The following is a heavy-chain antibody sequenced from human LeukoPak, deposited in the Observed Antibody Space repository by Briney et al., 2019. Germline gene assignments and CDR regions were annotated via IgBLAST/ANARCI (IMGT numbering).Heavy chain of an antibody. CDR1: GFTFSSYA. Sequence: GGSLRLSCAASGFTFSSYAMSWVRQAPGKGLERVSAISGSGGSTYYADTVKGRFTISRDNSKNMLYLQMNRLRAEDTAVYYCARSLRVRGVPDYMDVWGKGTTVIISS. CDR2: ISGSGGST. D-gene: IGHD3-10*01. V-gene: IGHV3-23*01. J-gene: IGHJ6*03. CDR3: ARSLRVRGVPDYMDV.